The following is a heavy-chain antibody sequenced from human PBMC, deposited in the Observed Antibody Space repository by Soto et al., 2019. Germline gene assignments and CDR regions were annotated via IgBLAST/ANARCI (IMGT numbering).Heavy chain of an antibody. V-gene: IGHV1-2*02. CDR3: ARVRPSTYGVDV. J-gene: IGHJ6*02. CDR2: INPISGDT. Sequence: GSVTVSFKSCRYLFTHHYINCVRQAPGQGLEWMGWINPISGDTDYAQKFQGRVIMTRDTSILTAYMDLSRLKSDDTAVYYCARVRPSTYGVDVWGQGTTVTVSS. CDR1: RYLFTHHY.